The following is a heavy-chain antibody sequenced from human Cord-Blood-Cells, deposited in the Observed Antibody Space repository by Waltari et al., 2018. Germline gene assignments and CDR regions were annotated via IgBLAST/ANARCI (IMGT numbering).Heavy chain of an antibody. J-gene: IGHJ3*02. Sequence: QVQLVESGGGVVQPGRSLRLSCAASGFTFRSYGMPWVRQAPGKGLEWVAVIWYDGSNKYYADSVKGRFTISRDNSKNTLYLQMNSLRAEDTAMYYCVPGGAFDIWGQGTMVTVSS. CDR3: VPGGAFDI. CDR1: GFTFRSYG. CDR2: IWYDGSNK. D-gene: IGHD3-10*01. V-gene: IGHV3-33*08.